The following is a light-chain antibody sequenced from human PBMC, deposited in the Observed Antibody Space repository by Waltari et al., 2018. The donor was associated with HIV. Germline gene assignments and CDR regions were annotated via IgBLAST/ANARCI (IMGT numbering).Light chain of an antibody. V-gene: IGKV4-1*01. CDR3: QQYYSTPFT. J-gene: IGKJ4*01. CDR1: QSVLYSSNNKSY. Sequence: DIVMTQSPDSLVVSLGERATINCKSSQSVLYSSNNKSYLAWYQQKSGQPPKLLIYWASTRESGVPDRFSGSGSGTDFTLTISSLQAEDVAVYYCQQYYSTPFTFGGGTKVEIK. CDR2: WAS.